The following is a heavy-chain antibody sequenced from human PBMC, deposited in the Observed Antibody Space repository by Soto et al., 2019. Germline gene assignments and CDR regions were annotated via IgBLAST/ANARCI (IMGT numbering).Heavy chain of an antibody. V-gene: IGHV2-5*01. CDR2: IYWSDDK. Sequence: SGPTLVNPTQTLTLTCTFSGFSLSTSGVGVGWIRQPPGKALEWLALIYWSDDKRYSPSLKSRLTITKDTSKNQVVLTMTNMDPVDTATYYCAHRVTYYYDSSGYYWFDPWGQGTLVTVSS. J-gene: IGHJ5*02. CDR3: AHRVTYYYDSSGYYWFDP. CDR1: GFSLSTSGVG. D-gene: IGHD3-22*01.